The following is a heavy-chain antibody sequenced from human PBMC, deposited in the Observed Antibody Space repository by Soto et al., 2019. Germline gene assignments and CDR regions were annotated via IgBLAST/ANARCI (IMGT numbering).Heavy chain of an antibody. V-gene: IGHV4-31*03. Sequence: QVQLQESGPGLVKPSQTLSLTCTVSGDSITSGVHYWSWIRQLPGKGLEWIGYIFYSGPTYYNPSLKGRVTISVNTSKNQFSLKLNSVTAADTAVYYWARDRVKLTFGGASEEWGIDSWGQGTLVTVSS. J-gene: IGHJ4*02. CDR1: GDSITSGVHY. CDR2: IFYSGPT. D-gene: IGHD3-16*01. CDR3: ARDRVKLTFGGASEEWGIDS.